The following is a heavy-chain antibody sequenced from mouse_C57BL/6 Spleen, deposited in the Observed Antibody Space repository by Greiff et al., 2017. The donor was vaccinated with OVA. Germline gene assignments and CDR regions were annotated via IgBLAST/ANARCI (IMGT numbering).Heavy chain of an antibody. D-gene: IGHD1-1*01. J-gene: IGHJ3*01. CDR2: IYPGNSDT. CDR3: TTYYYGSSYVFAY. V-gene: IGHV1-5*01. CDR1: GYTFTSYW. Sequence: VQLQQSGTVLARPGASVKMSCKTSGYTFTSYWMHWVKQRPGQGLEWIGAIYPGNSDTSYNQKFKGKAKLTAVTSASTAYMELSSLTNEDSAVYYCTTYYYGSSYVFAYWGQGTLVTVSA.